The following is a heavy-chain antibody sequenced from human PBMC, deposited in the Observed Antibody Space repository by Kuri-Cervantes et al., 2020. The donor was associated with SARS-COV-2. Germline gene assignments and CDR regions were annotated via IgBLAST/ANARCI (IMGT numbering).Heavy chain of an antibody. CDR1: GFTFRSYG. D-gene: IGHD2-15*01. CDR3: ARDRGYCDGGGCYSTGFSFDY. V-gene: IGHV3-21*01. Sequence: GESLKISCVASGFTFRSYGVTWVRQAPGRGLEWVSSISSGSDYIYYADSVKGRFSVSRDNAENSLSLQMNSLTAGDTAVYYCARDRGYCDGGGCYSTGFSFDYWGQEALVTVSS. CDR2: ISSGSDYI. J-gene: IGHJ4*02.